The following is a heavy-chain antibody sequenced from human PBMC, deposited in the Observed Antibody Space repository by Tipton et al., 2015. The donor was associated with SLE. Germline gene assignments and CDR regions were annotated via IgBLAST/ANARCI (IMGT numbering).Heavy chain of an antibody. V-gene: IGHV4-30-2*01. D-gene: IGHD6-13*01. Sequence: TLSLTCTVSGDSITRNHSWSWIRQPPGKGLEWIGYIYHSGSTYYNPSLKSRVTTSVDTSKNQFSLKLSAVTAADTAVYYCARDGSSQGRQWFDPWGQGTLVTVSS. CDR3: ARDGSSQGRQWFDP. J-gene: IGHJ5*02. CDR2: IYHSGST. CDR1: GDSITRNHS.